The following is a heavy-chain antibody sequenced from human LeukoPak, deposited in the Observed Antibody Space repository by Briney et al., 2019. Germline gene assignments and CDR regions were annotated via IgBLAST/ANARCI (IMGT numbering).Heavy chain of an antibody. CDR1: GFTFSNSL. V-gene: IGHV3-74*01. Sequence: GGSLRLSCAASGFTFSNSLMHWVRQVPGKGLLWVSRISSDGSSSIYADSVKGRFTISRDNAKNTLYLQMNSLRAEDTAVYYCARMATAFDYWGQGTMVTVSS. J-gene: IGHJ4*02. CDR2: ISSDGSSS. D-gene: IGHD1-1*01. CDR3: ARMATAFDY.